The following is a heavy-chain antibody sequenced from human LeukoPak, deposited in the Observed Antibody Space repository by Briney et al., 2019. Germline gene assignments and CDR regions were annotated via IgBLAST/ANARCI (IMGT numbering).Heavy chain of an antibody. J-gene: IGHJ6*03. CDR3: ARDPRSSGWYTNYYYYYMDV. V-gene: IGHV1-2*02. CDR1: GYTFTSYY. D-gene: IGHD6-19*01. Sequence: ASVKVSCKASGYTFTSYYMHWVRQAPGQGLEWMGWINPNSGGTNYAQKFQGRVTMTRDTSISTAYMELSRLRSDDTAVYYCARDPRSSGWYTNYYYYYMDVWGKGTTVTISS. CDR2: INPNSGGT.